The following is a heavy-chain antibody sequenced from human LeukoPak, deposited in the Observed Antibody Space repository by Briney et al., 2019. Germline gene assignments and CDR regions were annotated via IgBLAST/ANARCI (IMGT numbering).Heavy chain of an antibody. CDR1: GFTFSSYA. Sequence: PGGSLRLSCAASGFTFSSYAMSWVRQAPGKGLEWVANIKQDGSEKYYVDSVKGRFTISRDNAKNSLYLQMNSLRAEDTAVYYCARMLLYGDGLDYWGQGTLVTVSS. J-gene: IGHJ4*02. CDR3: ARMLLYGDGLDY. V-gene: IGHV3-7*01. CDR2: IKQDGSEK. D-gene: IGHD2-2*02.